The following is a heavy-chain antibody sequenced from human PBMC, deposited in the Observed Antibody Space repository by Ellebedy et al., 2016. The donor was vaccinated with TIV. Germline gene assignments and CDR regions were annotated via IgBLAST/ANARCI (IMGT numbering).Heavy chain of an antibody. J-gene: IGHJ2*01. CDR3: ARLRQSRDRSHWYFDL. Sequence: SETLSLTXDVSGASFRFYYWSWIRQPPGKGLEWIGEITRSGSTNYNPSLKSRVTISVDTSKTQFSLQLSSVTAADTAVYFCARLRQSRDRSHWYFDLWGRGTLVTVSS. V-gene: IGHV4-34*01. CDR2: ITRSGST. D-gene: IGHD1-14*01. CDR1: GASFRFYY.